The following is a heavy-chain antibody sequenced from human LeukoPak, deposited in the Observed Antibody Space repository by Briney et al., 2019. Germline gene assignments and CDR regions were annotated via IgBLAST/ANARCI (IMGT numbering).Heavy chain of an antibody. CDR3: ASSGSAGAFDI. V-gene: IGHV1-46*01. Sequence: ASVKVSCKASGYTFTSYYMHWVRQAPGQGLEWMGIINPSGGSTSYAQKFQGRVTITADKSTSTAYMELSSLRSEDTAVYYCASSGSAGAFDIWGQGTMVTVSS. CDR1: GYTFTSYY. CDR2: INPSGGST. J-gene: IGHJ3*02. D-gene: IGHD1-26*01.